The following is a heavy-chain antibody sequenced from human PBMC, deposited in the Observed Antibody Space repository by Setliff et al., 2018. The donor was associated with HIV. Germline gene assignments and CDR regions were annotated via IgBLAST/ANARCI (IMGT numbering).Heavy chain of an antibody. D-gene: IGHD3-10*01. CDR1: GYTFSSYW. CDR2: IQQHGSEI. CDR3: ARKLRPGHGVDV. J-gene: IGHJ6*02. V-gene: IGHV3-7*04. Sequence: PGGSLRLSCAASGYTFSSYWMAWVRQCPGKGLEWVANIQQHGSEIHYVASVEGRFTISRDNAKNSLYLQMNSLRAEDTAIYYCARKLRPGHGVDVWGQGTTVTVSS.